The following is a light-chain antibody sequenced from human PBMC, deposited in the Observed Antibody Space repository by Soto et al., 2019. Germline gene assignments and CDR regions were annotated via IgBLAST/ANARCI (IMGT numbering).Light chain of an antibody. J-gene: IGLJ1*01. CDR2: EVS. V-gene: IGLV2-8*01. CDR3: SSYAVTNIFV. Sequence: QSVLTQPPSASGSPGQSVTISCTGTSSDVGAYNYVSWYQQRPGKAPKVIIYEVSKRPSGVPDRFSGSKSGSTASLTVSGLQAEDEADYYCSSYAVTNIFVFGTGTKVTVL. CDR1: SSDVGAYNY.